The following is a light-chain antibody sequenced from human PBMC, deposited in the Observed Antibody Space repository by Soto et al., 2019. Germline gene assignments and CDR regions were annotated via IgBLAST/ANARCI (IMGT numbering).Light chain of an antibody. V-gene: IGLV2-14*03. CDR1: SSDVGYYNY. CDR3: TSYTTSSTLV. Sequence: QSVLTQPASVSESLGQSITISCTGTSSDVGYYNYVSWYQHHPGKAPKLMIYDVSNRPSGVSRRFSGSKSGNTASLTISGLRAEDEADYYCTSYTTSSTLVFGGGTQLTVL. J-gene: IGLJ2*01. CDR2: DVS.